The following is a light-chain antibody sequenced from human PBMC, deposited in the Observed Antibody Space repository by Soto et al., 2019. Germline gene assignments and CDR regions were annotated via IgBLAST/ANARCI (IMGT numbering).Light chain of an antibody. J-gene: IGKJ5*01. CDR2: GAS. V-gene: IGKV3-11*01. CDR1: QSISSH. Sequence: EIILTQSPDTLSLSPGERATLSCRASQSISSHNDLAWYQQKPGQGPRVLIYGASTRATGVPARFSGSGSGTDFTLTISSLEPEDFAVYYCQQRSNWPPITFGQGTLLEIK. CDR3: QQRSNWPPIT.